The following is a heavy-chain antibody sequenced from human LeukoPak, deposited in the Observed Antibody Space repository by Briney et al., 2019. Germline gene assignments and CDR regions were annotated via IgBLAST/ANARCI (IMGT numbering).Heavy chain of an antibody. CDR2: INPNSGGT. D-gene: IGHD3-22*01. CDR3: ARGTYYYDRSGYYFYFDY. V-gene: IGHV1-2*06. CDR1: GCTFTGYY. Sequence: ASVKVSCKASGCTFTGYYMHWVRQAPGQGLEWMGRINPNSGGTNYTQKFQGRVTMTRDTSISTAYMELSRLRSDDTAVYYCARGTYYYDRSGYYFYFDYWGQGTLAIVSS. J-gene: IGHJ4*02.